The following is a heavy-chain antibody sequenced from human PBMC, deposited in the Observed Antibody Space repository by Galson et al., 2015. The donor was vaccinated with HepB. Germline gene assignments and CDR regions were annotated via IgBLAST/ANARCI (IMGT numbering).Heavy chain of an antibody. CDR3: ATDKYSSGWYPY. CDR1: GYTLTELS. CDR2: FDPEDGET. V-gene: IGHV1-24*01. D-gene: IGHD6-19*01. Sequence: SVKVSCKVSGYTLTELSMHWVRQAPGKGLEWMGGFDPEDGETIYAQKFQGRVTMTEDTSTDTAYMELSSLRSEDTAVYYCATDKYSSGWYPYWGQGTLVTVSS. J-gene: IGHJ4*02.